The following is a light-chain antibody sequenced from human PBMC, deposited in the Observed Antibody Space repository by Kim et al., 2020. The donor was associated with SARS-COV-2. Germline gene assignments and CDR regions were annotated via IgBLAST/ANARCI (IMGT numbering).Light chain of an antibody. CDR2: QDT. V-gene: IGLV3-1*01. J-gene: IGLJ3*02. Sequence: SYELTQPPSVSVSPGQTASITCSGDKLGDKYACWYQQKPGQSPVLVIYQDTKRPSGIPERFSGSNSGNTATLTISGTQPMDEADYYCQAWDSSEDGVFGG. CDR1: KLGDKY. CDR3: QAWDSSEDGV.